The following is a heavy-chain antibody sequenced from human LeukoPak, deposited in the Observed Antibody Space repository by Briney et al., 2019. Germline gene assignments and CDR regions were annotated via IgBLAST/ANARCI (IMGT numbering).Heavy chain of an antibody. CDR2: ISSSGSTI. D-gene: IGHD3-3*01. CDR3: AKEVTIFGVVILN. Sequence: GGSLRLSCAASGFTFSSYEMNWVRQAPGKGLEWVSYISSSGSTIYYADSVKGRFTISRDNSKNTLYLQMNSLRAEDTAVYYCAKEVTIFGVVILNWGQGTLVTVSS. J-gene: IGHJ4*02. CDR1: GFTFSSYE. V-gene: IGHV3-48*03.